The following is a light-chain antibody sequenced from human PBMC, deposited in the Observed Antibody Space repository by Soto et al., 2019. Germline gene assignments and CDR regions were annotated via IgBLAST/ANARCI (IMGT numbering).Light chain of an antibody. J-gene: IGKJ1*01. V-gene: IGKV3-11*01. CDR1: QSVSSY. Sequence: EIVLTQSPGTLSLSPGERATLSCRASQSVSSYLAWYQQKPGQAPRLLIYDASNRATGIPARFSGSGSGTDFTPTISSLEPEDFAVYYCQQRRNWPTFGQGTTVDSK. CDR3: QQRRNWPT. CDR2: DAS.